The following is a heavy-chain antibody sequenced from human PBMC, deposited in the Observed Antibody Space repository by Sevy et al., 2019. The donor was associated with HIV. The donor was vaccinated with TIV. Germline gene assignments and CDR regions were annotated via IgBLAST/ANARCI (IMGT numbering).Heavy chain of an antibody. D-gene: IGHD2-15*01. CDR2: IKSDGSDK. CDR1: GFTFSIYY. J-gene: IGHJ4*01. Sequence: GGYLRLYCAASGFTFSIYYMTWARQAPGKGLEWVANIKSDGSDKYYVDSVKGRFTISRDNAKNSLYLQMNSLTAEDTAVYYCARYGGYIDHWGHGTLVTVSS. V-gene: IGHV3-7*01. CDR3: ARYGGYIDH.